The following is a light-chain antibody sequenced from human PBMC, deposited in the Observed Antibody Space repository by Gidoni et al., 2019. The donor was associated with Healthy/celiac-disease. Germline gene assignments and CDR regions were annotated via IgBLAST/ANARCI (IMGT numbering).Light chain of an antibody. Sequence: DIQPTQSPSTLSASVGDRVTITCRASQSISSWLAWYQQKPGKAPKLLIYMASSLESGVPSRFSGSGSGTEFTLTISSLQPDDFATYYCQQYNSYSFTFGGGTKVEIK. V-gene: IGKV1-5*03. CDR3: QQYNSYSFT. CDR2: MAS. J-gene: IGKJ4*01. CDR1: QSISSW.